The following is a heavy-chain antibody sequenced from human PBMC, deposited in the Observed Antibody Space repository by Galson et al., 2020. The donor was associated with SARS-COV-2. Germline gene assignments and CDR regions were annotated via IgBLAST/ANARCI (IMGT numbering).Heavy chain of an antibody. CDR2: IWYDGSNK. J-gene: IGHJ6*03. CDR1: GFTFSSYG. V-gene: IGHV3-33*06. Sequence: GSLRLSCAASGFTFSSYGMHWVRQAPGKGLEWVAVIWYDGSNKYYADSVKGRFTISRDNSKNTLYLQMNSLRAEDTAVYYCAKDAPDAYYYYYMDVWGKGTTVTVSS. CDR3: AKDAPDAYYYYYMDV.